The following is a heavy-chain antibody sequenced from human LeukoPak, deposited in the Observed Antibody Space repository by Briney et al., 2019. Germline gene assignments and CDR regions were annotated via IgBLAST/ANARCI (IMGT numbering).Heavy chain of an antibody. Sequence: GSLRLSCAASGFTFRSYVMNWVRQAPGKGLEWVSAISHSGDRTYYADSVKGRFTISRDNAKNSLYLQMNSLRAEDTAVYYCARVRTILDPSFDYWGQGTLVTVSS. V-gene: IGHV3-23*01. CDR3: ARVRTILDPSFDY. CDR2: ISHSGDRT. CDR1: GFTFRSYV. J-gene: IGHJ4*02. D-gene: IGHD3-3*01.